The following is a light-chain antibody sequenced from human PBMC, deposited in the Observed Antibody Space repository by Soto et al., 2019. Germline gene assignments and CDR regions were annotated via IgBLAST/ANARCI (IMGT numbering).Light chain of an antibody. CDR3: QQYNTYPYT. V-gene: IGKV1-5*01. CDR2: DAS. Sequence: DIQMTQSPSTLSASVGDRVTITCRASHSISSCLAWYQQKPGKAPKLLIYDASSLESGVPSRFSGSGSGTEFTLAISSLQPDDFATYSCQQYNTYPYTFGQGTNLEIK. CDR1: HSISSC. J-gene: IGKJ2*01.